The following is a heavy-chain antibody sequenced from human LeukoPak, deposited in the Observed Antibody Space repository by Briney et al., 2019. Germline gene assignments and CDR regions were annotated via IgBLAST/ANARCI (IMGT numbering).Heavy chain of an antibody. CDR2: IYSGGST. Sequence: VGSLRLSCAASGFTVSRNYMSWVRQAPGKGLEWVSVIYSGGSTYYADSVKGRFTISGDNSKNTLYLQMNSLRAEDTAVYYCAREADDWGAYGYWGQGTLVTVPS. CDR3: AREADDWGAYGY. J-gene: IGHJ4*02. V-gene: IGHV3-66*01. CDR1: GFTVSRNY. D-gene: IGHD3-16*01.